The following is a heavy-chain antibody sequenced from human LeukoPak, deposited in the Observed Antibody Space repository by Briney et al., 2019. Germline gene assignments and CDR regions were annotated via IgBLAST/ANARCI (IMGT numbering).Heavy chain of an antibody. J-gene: IGHJ6*03. V-gene: IGHV3-21*01. CDR1: GFTFSSHS. Sequence: GGSLRLSCAASGFTFSSHSMNWVRQAPGKGLEWVSSIGSSSSYIYYADSVKGRFTISRDNAKNSLYLQMNSLRAEDTAVYYCASMALLYYDFWSGYRDMDVWGKGTTVTVSS. CDR2: IGSSSSYI. D-gene: IGHD3-3*01. CDR3: ASMALLYYDFWSGYRDMDV.